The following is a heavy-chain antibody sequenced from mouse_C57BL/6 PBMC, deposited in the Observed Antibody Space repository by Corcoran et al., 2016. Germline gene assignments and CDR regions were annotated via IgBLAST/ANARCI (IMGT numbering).Heavy chain of an antibody. D-gene: IGHD1-1*01. CDR2: INTYSGVP. CDR3: ARVPIYYYGSSPYWYFDV. J-gene: IGHJ1*03. V-gene: IGHV9-3*01. Sequence: QIQLVQSGPELKKPGETVKISCKASGYTFTTYGMSWVKQAPGKGLKWMGWINTYSGVPTYADDFKGRFAFSLETSASTAYLQINNLKNEDTATYFCARVPIYYYGSSPYWYFDVWGTGTTVTVSS. CDR1: GYTFTTYG.